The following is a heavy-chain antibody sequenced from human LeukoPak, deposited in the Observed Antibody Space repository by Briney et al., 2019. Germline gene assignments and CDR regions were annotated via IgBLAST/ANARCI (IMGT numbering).Heavy chain of an antibody. Sequence: SETLSLTCTVSGGSISSYYWSWIRQPAGKGLEWIGRIYTSGSTNYNPSLKSRVTMSVDTSKNQFSLKLSSVTAADTAVYYCARDRYYYDSSGYYSFDYWGQGTLVTVSS. CDR1: GGSISSYY. J-gene: IGHJ4*02. CDR3: ARDRYYYDSSGYYSFDY. CDR2: IYTSGST. V-gene: IGHV4-4*07. D-gene: IGHD3-22*01.